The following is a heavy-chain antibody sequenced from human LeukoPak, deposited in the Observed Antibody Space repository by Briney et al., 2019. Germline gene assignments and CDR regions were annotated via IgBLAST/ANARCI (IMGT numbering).Heavy chain of an antibody. CDR3: ARWSSSWRGDWFDP. CDR2: INPNSGDT. D-gene: IGHD6-13*01. CDR1: GYTFTSYY. V-gene: IGHV1-2*02. Sequence: ASVKVFCKASGYTFTSYYMHWVRQAPGQGLEYMGWINPNSGDTNYAQKFQGRVTMTRDTSISTAYMELTSLRFDDAAVYYCARWSSSWRGDWFDPWGQGTLVTVSS. J-gene: IGHJ5*02.